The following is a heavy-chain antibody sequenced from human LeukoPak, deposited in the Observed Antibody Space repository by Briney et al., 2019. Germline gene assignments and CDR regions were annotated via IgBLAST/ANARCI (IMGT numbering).Heavy chain of an antibody. CDR1: GGSISSSSYY. CDR3: ARAINGPWLANRYYFDY. Sequence: SETLSLTCTVSGGSISSSSYYWGWIRQPPGKGLEWIGEINHSGSTNYNPSLKSRVTISVDTSKNQFSLKLSSVTAADTAVYYCARAINGPWLANRYYFDYWGQGTLVTVSS. J-gene: IGHJ4*02. V-gene: IGHV4-39*07. D-gene: IGHD6-19*01. CDR2: INHSGST.